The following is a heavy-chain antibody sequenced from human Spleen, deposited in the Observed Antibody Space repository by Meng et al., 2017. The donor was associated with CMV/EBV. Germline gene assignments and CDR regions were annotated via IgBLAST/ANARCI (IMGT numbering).Heavy chain of an antibody. D-gene: IGHD6-19*01. CDR1: GFTFTSSA. Sequence: SVKVSCKASGFTFTSSAVQWVRQARRQRLEWIGWIVVGSGNTNYAQKFQERVTITRDMSTSTAYMELSSLRSEDTAVYYCAVGYGSSGWSYYFDYWGQGTLVTVSS. J-gene: IGHJ4*02. V-gene: IGHV1-58*01. CDR2: IVVGSGNT. CDR3: AVGYGSSGWSYYFDY.